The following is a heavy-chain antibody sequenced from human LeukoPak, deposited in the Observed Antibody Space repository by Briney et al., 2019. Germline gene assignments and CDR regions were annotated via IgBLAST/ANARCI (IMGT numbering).Heavy chain of an antibody. D-gene: IGHD6-19*01. V-gene: IGHV3-21*01. CDR3: ARDQYSSGWGLNY. CDR2: ISSSSSYI. J-gene: IGHJ4*02. CDR1: GFTFSSYS. Sequence: PGGSLRLSCAASGFTFSSYSMNWVRQAPGKGLEWVSSISSSSSYIYYADSVKGRFTISRDNAKNSLYLQMNSLRAEDTAVYYCARDQYSSGWGLNYWGQGTLVTVSS.